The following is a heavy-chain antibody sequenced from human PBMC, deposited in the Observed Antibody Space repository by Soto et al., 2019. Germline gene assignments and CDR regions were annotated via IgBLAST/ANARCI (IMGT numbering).Heavy chain of an antibody. Sequence: SETLSLTCSVSGGSIRRSDSYWTWVRQGPGKGLEWIAYISDSGRTDYNPSLKSRATISIDTSKNVFFLNLSSVTAADTAVYYCARDPYDILTGPVFYFDYWGQGTLVTVSS. CDR1: GGSIRRSDSY. CDR2: ISDSGRT. D-gene: IGHD3-9*01. J-gene: IGHJ4*02. CDR3: ARDPYDILTGPVFYFDY. V-gene: IGHV4-31*03.